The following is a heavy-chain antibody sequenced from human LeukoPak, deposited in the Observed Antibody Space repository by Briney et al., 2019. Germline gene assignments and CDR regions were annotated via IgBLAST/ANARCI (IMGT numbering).Heavy chain of an antibody. Sequence: PGGSLRLSCAVSGFTFSHYWMHWVRQAPGKGPGWVSRINSDGSTTGYADSVKGRFTISRDNAKNTLYLQMNSLRAEDTAVYYCAREYSTIDCWGRGTLVTVSS. V-gene: IGHV3-74*01. CDR3: AREYSTIDC. CDR1: GFTFSHYW. CDR2: INSDGSTT. D-gene: IGHD5/OR15-5a*01. J-gene: IGHJ4*02.